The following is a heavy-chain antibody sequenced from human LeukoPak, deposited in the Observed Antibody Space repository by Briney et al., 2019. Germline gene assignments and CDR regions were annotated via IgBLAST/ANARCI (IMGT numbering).Heavy chain of an antibody. CDR2: ISSSSTI. CDR1: GFTFSSYS. Sequence: GGSLRLSCAASGFTFSSYSMNWVRQAPGKRLEWVSYISSSSTIYYADSVKGRLTISRDNAKNSLYLQMNSLRDEDTAVYYCARDWASSGFWDYWGQGTLVTVSS. V-gene: IGHV3-48*02. D-gene: IGHD6-19*01. CDR3: ARDWASSGFWDY. J-gene: IGHJ4*02.